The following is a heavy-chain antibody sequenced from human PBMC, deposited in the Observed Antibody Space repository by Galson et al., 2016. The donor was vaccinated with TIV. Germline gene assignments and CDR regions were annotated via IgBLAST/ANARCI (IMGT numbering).Heavy chain of an antibody. V-gene: IGHV3-7*01. Sequence: SLRLSCAASGFSFSSYGMHWVRQAPGKGLEWVASIKQDGSEKFYVESVRGRFSISRDNAEESLYLQMSSLSAEDTAVYFCAREASRGGNCFWGWNCYYGMDVWGQGTTVTVSS. J-gene: IGHJ6*02. CDR3: AREASRGGNCFWGWNCYYGMDV. CDR2: IKQDGSEK. D-gene: IGHD2-15*01. CDR1: GFSFSSYG.